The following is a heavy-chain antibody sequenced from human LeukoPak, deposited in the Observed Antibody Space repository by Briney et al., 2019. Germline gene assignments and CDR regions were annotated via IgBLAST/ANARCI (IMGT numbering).Heavy chain of an antibody. Sequence: ASVKVSCKASGYTFTGYYMHWVRQAPGRGLEWMGWINPNSGGTNYAQKFQGRVTMTRDTSISTAYMELSRLRSDDTAVYYCARDRPASSWYIPNWFDPWGQGTLVTVSS. CDR3: ARDRPASSWYIPNWFDP. CDR2: INPNSGGT. V-gene: IGHV1-2*02. J-gene: IGHJ5*02. D-gene: IGHD6-13*01. CDR1: GYTFTGYY.